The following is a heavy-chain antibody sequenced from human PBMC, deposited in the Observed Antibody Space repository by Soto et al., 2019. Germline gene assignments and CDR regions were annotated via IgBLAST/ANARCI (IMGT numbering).Heavy chain of an antibody. Sequence: GSLRLSSADAGFTLSSYGMDWVRQAPGKGLEWVAVISYDGSNKYYADSVKGRFTISRDNSKNTLYLQMNSLRAEDTAVYYWAKDRSLVRGPMPYWGQGTLVTGSS. CDR3: AKDRSLVRGPMPY. J-gene: IGHJ4*02. CDR2: ISYDGSNK. CDR1: GFTLSSYG. D-gene: IGHD3-10*01. V-gene: IGHV3-30*18.